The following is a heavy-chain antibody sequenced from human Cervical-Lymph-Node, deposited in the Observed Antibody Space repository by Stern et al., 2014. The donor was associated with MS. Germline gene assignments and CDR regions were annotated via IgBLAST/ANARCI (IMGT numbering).Heavy chain of an antibody. CDR1: AYNFTNYG. J-gene: IGHJ4*02. CDR2: ISGYNGNT. V-gene: IGHV1-18*01. Sequence: QVQLMQSGAEVKKPGASVKVSCKTSAYNFTNYGVTWVRRAPGQGLEWMGWISGYNGNTKYEQKFQGRVAMTTDTSTKTAYMELRSLRSSDTAVYYFARAGYDVSGLSDYWGQGTLVTVSS. D-gene: IGHD5-12*01. CDR3: ARAGYDVSGLSDY.